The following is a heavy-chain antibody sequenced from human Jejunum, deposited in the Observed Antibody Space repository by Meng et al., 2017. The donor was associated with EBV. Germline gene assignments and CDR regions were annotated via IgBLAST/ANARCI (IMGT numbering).Heavy chain of an antibody. CDR1: GFTLSSYW. Sequence: EGGLVGSGGGLVQPGDSLRLSCAASGFTLSSYWMHWVRQAPGKGLVWVSRINSDGSKTNYADSVKGRFTISRDIAKNTLYLQLNSLRADDTAVYYCVRGPPPDTWGQGTLVTVSS. J-gene: IGHJ5*02. CDR2: INSDGSKT. CDR3: VRGPPPDT. V-gene: IGHV3-74*01.